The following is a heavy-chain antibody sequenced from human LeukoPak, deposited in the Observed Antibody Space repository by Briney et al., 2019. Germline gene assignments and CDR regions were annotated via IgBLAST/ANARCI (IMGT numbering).Heavy chain of an antibody. J-gene: IGHJ4*02. CDR2: VDHTGST. Sequence: SETLSLTCSVSDDSITMYYWTWIRQPPGKGLEWIGYVDHTGSTNFNPSLKSRVTISVDTSKNQFSLKLSSVTAADTAVYYCAIRSGYDLDYFDYWGQGTLVTVSS. V-gene: IGHV4-4*08. CDR3: AIRSGYDLDYFDY. D-gene: IGHD6-25*01. CDR1: DDSITMYY.